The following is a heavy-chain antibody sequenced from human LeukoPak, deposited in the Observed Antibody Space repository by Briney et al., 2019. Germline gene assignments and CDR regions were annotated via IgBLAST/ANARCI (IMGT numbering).Heavy chain of an antibody. CDR3: ARHLIGWPPRVTLPFEY. V-gene: IGHV4-39*01. CDR2: IYYNGNT. J-gene: IGHJ4*02. Sequence: SETLSLTCTVSGGSISCSSYSWGWIRQPPGKGLEWIGSIYYNGNTYYNPSLNSRVTISVDTSKNQFSLKLSSVTAGDTAIYYCARHLIGWPPRVTLPFEYWGQGTLVTASS. CDR1: GGSISCSSYS. D-gene: IGHD5-18*01.